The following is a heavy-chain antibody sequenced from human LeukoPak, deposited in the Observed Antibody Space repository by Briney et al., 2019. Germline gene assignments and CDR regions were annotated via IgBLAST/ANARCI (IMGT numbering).Heavy chain of an antibody. Sequence: GGSLRLSCAASGFTFSSYAMSWVRQAPGKGLEWVSAVSGSGGSTYYADSVKGRFTISRDNSKNTLYLQMNSLRAEDTAVYYCATNQRITMVRGVTPFPYYLDYWGQGTLVTVSS. J-gene: IGHJ4*02. V-gene: IGHV3-23*01. CDR2: VSGSGGST. D-gene: IGHD3-10*01. CDR1: GFTFSSYA. CDR3: ATNQRITMVRGVTPFPYYLDY.